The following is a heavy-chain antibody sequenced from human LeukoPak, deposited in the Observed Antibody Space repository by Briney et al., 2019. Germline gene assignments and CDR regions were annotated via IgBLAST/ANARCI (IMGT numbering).Heavy chain of an antibody. Sequence: GGSLRLSCAASGFSFSSYAVSWVRQAPGRGLEWVSGISDGGSRTYYADSVKGRFTISRDDSKNTLYLQMNSLRAEDTAVYYCTTDCVGATDFDYWGQGTLVTVSS. D-gene: IGHD1-26*01. V-gene: IGHV3-23*01. CDR3: TTDCVGATDFDY. J-gene: IGHJ4*02. CDR2: ISDGGSRT. CDR1: GFSFSSYA.